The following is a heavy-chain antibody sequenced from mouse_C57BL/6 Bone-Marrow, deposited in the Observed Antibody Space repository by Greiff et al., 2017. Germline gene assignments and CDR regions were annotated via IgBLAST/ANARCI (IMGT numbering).Heavy chain of an antibody. V-gene: IGHV1-15*01. CDR2: IDPETGGT. Sequence: QVHVKQSGAELVRPGASVTLSCKASGYTFTDYEMHWVKQTPVHGLEWIGAIDPETGGTAYNHKFKGKAILTADKSSSTAYMELRSLTSEDSAVYYCTRSSGTFAYWGRGTLVTVSA. J-gene: IGHJ3*01. CDR1: GYTFTDYE. CDR3: TRSSGTFAY. D-gene: IGHD4-1*01.